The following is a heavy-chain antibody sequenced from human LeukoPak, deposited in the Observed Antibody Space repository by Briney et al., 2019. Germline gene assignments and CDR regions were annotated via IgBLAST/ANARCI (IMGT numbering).Heavy chain of an antibody. CDR3: ARVLVVPAAIGGWFDP. D-gene: IGHD2-2*01. Sequence: ASVKVSCKXSGYTFTGYYMHWVRQAPGQGLEWMGWINPNSGDTNYAQKFQGRVTMTRDTSISTAYMELSRLRSDDTAVYYCARVLVVPAAIGGWFDPWGQGTLVTVSS. V-gene: IGHV1-2*02. J-gene: IGHJ5*02. CDR2: INPNSGDT. CDR1: GYTFTGYY.